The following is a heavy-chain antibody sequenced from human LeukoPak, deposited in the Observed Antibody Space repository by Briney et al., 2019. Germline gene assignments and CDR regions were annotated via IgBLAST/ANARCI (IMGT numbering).Heavy chain of an antibody. CDR1: GFTFSIAW. CDR3: TWSGLKIES. V-gene: IGHV3-15*01. CDR2: IKKKSDGETT. D-gene: IGHD3-3*01. J-gene: IGHJ4*02. Sequence: GGSLRLSCAASGFTFSIAWMSWVRQAPGKGLEWLGQIKKKSDGETTAYAAPVKGRFTISRDDSKNTLFLQMNSLKTEDTALYYCTWSGLKIESWGQGTLVTVSS.